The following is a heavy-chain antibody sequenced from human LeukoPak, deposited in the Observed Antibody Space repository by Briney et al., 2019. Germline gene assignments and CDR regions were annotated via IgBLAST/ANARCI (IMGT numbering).Heavy chain of an antibody. CDR2: IYHSGYS. J-gene: IGHJ4*02. CDR1: GYSISSGYY. CDR3: ARDRYDFWSSYFDY. V-gene: IGHV4-38-2*02. D-gene: IGHD3-3*01. Sequence: SETLSLTCTVSGYSISSGYYWGWIRQPPGKGLEWIGNIYHSGYSYYNPSLKSRVTISLDKSKNQFSLELSSVTAADTAVYYCARDRYDFWSSYFDYWGQGTLVTVSS.